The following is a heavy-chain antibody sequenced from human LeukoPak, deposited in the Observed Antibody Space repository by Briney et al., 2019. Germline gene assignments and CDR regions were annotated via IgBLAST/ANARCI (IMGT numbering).Heavy chain of an antibody. CDR3: ARHSRRDGYNFPTFDY. D-gene: IGHD5-24*01. Sequence: SETLSLTCAVYGGSFSGYYWSWIRQPPGKGLEWIGEINHSGSTNYNPSLKSRVTTSVDTSKNQFSLKLSSVTAADTAVYYCARHSRRDGYNFPTFDYWGQGTLVTVSS. V-gene: IGHV4-34*01. CDR2: INHSGST. CDR1: GGSFSGYY. J-gene: IGHJ4*02.